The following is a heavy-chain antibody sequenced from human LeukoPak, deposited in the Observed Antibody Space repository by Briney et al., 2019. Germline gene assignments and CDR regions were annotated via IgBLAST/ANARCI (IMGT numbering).Heavy chain of an antibody. CDR3: AKSPTAYCGGDCGFDI. J-gene: IGHJ3*02. V-gene: IGHV3-30*02. CDR2: IRYDGSNK. CDR1: GFTFSSYG. Sequence: PGGSLRLSCAASGFTFSSYGMHWVRQAPGKGLEWVAFIRYDGSNKYYADSVKGRFTISRDNAKNSLYLQMNSLRAEDTALYYCAKSPTAYCGGDCGFDIWGQGTLVTVSS. D-gene: IGHD2-21*02.